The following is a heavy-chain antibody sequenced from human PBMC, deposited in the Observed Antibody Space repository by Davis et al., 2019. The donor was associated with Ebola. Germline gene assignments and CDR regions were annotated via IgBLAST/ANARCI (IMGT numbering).Heavy chain of an antibody. CDR3: ARRRFWSGYDY. CDR1: VGSFRGYY. J-gene: IGHJ4*02. CDR2: INYSGGT. V-gene: IGHV4-34*01. D-gene: IGHD3-3*01. Sequence: SETLSLTCAVYVGSFRGYYWSWVRQPPGKGLEWIGEINYSGGTNYSPSLKSRVTISADTSKNQFSLKLSSVTATDTAVYYCARRRFWSGYDYWGQGTLVTVSS.